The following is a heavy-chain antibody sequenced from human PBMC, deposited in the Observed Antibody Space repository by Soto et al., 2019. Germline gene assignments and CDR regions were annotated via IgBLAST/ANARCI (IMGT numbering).Heavy chain of an antibody. CDR2: ISWNSGSI. CDR3: AKDSSDSGYLDAFDI. Sequence: GGSLRLSCAASGFTFDDYAMHWVRQAPGKGLEWVSGISWNSGSIGYADSVKGRFTISRDNAKNSLYLQMNSLRAEDTALYYCAKDSSDSGYLDAFDIWGQGTMVTVSS. J-gene: IGHJ3*02. V-gene: IGHV3-9*01. CDR1: GFTFDDYA. D-gene: IGHD5-12*01.